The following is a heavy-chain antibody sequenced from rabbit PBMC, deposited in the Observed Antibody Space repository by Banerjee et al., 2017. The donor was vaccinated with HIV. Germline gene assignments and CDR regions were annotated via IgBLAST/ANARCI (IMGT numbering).Heavy chain of an antibody. D-gene: IGHD6-1*01. CDR2: IYAGSGST. Sequence: QSLEESGGDLVKPGASLTLTCTASGFTISSSYYMCWVRQAPGKGLEWIGCIYAGSGSTWYASWAKGRFTISKTSSTTVTLQMTSLTAADTATYFCARCAGYGGYGYGYLDFWGQGTLVTVS. CDR1: GFTISSSYY. CDR3: ARCAGYGGYGYGYLDF. J-gene: IGHJ3*01. V-gene: IGHV1S40*01.